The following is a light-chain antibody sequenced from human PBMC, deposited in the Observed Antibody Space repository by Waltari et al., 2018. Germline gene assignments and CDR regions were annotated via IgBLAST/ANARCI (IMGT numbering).Light chain of an antibody. CDR2: DVS. V-gene: IGLV2-14*01. CDR1: SSDVGSYDY. Sequence: QSALTQPASVSGSPGQSITISCTGTSSDVGSYDYVSWYQQHPGKAPKVMIYDVSNRPSGISNRFSGSKSGNTASLTISGLQAEDEADYYCSSHTSNNVVVFGGGTKPTVL. CDR3: SSHTSNNVVV. J-gene: IGLJ2*01.